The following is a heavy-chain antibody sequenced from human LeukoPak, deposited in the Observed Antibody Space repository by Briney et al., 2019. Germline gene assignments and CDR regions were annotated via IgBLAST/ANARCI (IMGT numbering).Heavy chain of an antibody. Sequence: ASVRVSCKASGYTFTSYGISWVRQAPGQGLEWMGWISAYNGNTNYAQKLQGRVTMTEDTSTDTAYMELSSLRSEDTAVYYCATDQEYGDYVQLDYWGQGTLVTVSS. CDR2: ISAYNGNT. D-gene: IGHD4-17*01. J-gene: IGHJ4*02. V-gene: IGHV1-18*01. CDR1: GYTFTSYG. CDR3: ATDQEYGDYVQLDY.